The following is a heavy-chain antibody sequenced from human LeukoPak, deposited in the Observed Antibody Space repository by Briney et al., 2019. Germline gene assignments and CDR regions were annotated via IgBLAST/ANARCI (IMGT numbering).Heavy chain of an antibody. J-gene: IGHJ4*02. CDR3: ARVSTVVTPELAGY. CDR1: GYTFTGYY. Sequence: ASVKVSCKASGYTFTGYYMHRVRQAPGQGLEWMGWINPNSGGTNYAQKFQGRVTITRDTSISTAYMELSRLRSDDTAVYYCARVSTVVTPELAGYWGQGTLVTVSS. D-gene: IGHD4-23*01. CDR2: INPNSGGT. V-gene: IGHV1-2*02.